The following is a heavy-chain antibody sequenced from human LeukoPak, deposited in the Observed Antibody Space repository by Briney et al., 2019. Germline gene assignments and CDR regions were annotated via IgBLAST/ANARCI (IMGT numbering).Heavy chain of an antibody. CDR3: ARGAGYCTNGVCRTFYMDV. Sequence: SETLSLACAVYGGSFSGYYWSWIRQPPGKGLEWIGEINHSGSTNYNPSLKSRVTISVDTSKDQFSLKLSSVTAADTAVYYCARGAGYCTNGVCRTFYMDVWGKGTTVTVSS. V-gene: IGHV4-34*01. D-gene: IGHD2-8*01. CDR2: INHSGST. CDR1: GGSFSGYY. J-gene: IGHJ6*03.